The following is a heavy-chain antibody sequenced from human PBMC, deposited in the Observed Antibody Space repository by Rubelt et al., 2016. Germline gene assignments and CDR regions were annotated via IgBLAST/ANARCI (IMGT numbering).Heavy chain of an antibody. CDR3: ARLGYQTYWYFDL. CDR2: TYYGGST. V-gene: IGHV4-39*01. D-gene: IGHD5-12*01. J-gene: IGHJ2*01. Sequence: QLQLQESGPGLVKPSETLSLTCIVSGGSISSSSYYWGWIRQPPGKGLEWIGNTYYGGSTFYNPSLQSRVTISIDTSKNQFSRKLYSVTAAGTGVYYCARLGYQTYWYFDLWGRGTLVTVSS. CDR1: GGSISSSSYY.